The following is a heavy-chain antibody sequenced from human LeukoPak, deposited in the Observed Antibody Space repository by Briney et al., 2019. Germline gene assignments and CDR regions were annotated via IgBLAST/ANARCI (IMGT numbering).Heavy chain of an antibody. V-gene: IGHV1-2*02. D-gene: IGHD3-22*01. J-gene: IGHJ4*02. CDR3: AKDPDSSGYYYLYYFDY. CDR1: TYTFTTYF. CDR2: VNPNSGGT. Sequence: GASVKVSCKASTYTFTTYFIYWVRQAPGQGLEWMGWVNPNSGGTDSAVKFQGRLTMTSDTSISTAYMELTGLTSDDTAVYYCAKDPDSSGYYYLYYFDYWGQGTLVTVSS.